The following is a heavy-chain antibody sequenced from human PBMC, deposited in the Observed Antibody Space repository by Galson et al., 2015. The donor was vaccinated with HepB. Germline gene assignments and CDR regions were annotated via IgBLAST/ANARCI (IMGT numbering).Heavy chain of an antibody. CDR1: GFTFSSYS. D-gene: IGHD3-16*02. J-gene: IGHJ4*02. Sequence: SLRLSCAASGFTFSSYSMNWVRQAPGKGLEWVSYISSSSSTIYYADSVKGRFTISRDNAKNSLYLQMNSLRAEDTAVYYCATCPNYDYIWGSYRILYYFDYWGQGTLVTVSS. CDR3: ATCPNYDYIWGSYRILYYFDY. V-gene: IGHV3-48*01. CDR2: ISSSSSTI.